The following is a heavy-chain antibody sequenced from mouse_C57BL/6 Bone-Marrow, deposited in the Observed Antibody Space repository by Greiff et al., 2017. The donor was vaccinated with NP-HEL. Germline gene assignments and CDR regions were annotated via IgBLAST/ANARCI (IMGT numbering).Heavy chain of an antibody. Sequence: EVQRVESGAELVRPGASVKLSCTASGFNIKDYYMHWVKQRPEQGLEWIGRIDPEDGDTEYAPKFQGKATMTADTSSNTAYLQLSSLTSEDTAVYYCTTDYSNYVGYFDVWGTGTTVTVSS. CDR2: IDPEDGDT. D-gene: IGHD2-5*01. J-gene: IGHJ1*03. CDR1: GFNIKDYY. CDR3: TTDYSNYVGYFDV. V-gene: IGHV14-1*01.